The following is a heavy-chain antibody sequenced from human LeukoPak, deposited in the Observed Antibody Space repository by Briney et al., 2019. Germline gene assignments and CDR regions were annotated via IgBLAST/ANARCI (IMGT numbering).Heavy chain of an antibody. CDR2: IYPGDSDT. Sequence: GESLKMSCEGSGYSFTSYWISWVRQMPGKGLEWMGIIYPGDSDTRYSPSFQGQVTISADKSISTAYLQWSSLKASDTAMYYCARQRYSSGGDNAFDIWGQGTMVTVSS. D-gene: IGHD6-19*01. CDR1: GYSFTSYW. J-gene: IGHJ3*02. CDR3: ARQRYSSGGDNAFDI. V-gene: IGHV5-51*01.